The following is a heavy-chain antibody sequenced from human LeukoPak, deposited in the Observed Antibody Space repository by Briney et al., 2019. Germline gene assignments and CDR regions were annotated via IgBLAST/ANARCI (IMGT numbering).Heavy chain of an antibody. Sequence: SQTLSLTCTVSGGSISSGDYYWNWIRQPPGKGLEWIGYIYYSGSTYYNPSLKSRVTISVDTSKNQFSLKLSSVTAADTAVYYCARAPYSSSLFGWFDPWGQGTLVTVSS. CDR1: GGSISSGDYY. J-gene: IGHJ5*02. CDR2: IYYSGST. D-gene: IGHD6-6*01. CDR3: ARAPYSSSLFGWFDP. V-gene: IGHV4-30-4*01.